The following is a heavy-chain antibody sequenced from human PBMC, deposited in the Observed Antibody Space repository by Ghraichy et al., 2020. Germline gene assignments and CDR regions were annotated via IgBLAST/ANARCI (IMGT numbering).Heavy chain of an antibody. CDR2: ITSTRDT. V-gene: IGHV3-13*01. CDR3: VRGSVENSFFGAFIGYYYMDV. Sequence: WGSLRLSCFASGFTFGLYDMHWVRQDSGGGLEWVAGITSTRDTYYAPSVKGRLTISRENANKSLSLQMSSLGAGDTGRYYCVRGSVENSFFGAFIGYYYMDVWGTGTSVTVSS. CDR1: GFTFGLYD. D-gene: IGHD3-3*01. J-gene: IGHJ6*03.